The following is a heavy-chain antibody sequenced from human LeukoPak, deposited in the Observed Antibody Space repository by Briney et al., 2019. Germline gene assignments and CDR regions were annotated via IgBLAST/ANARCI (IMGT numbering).Heavy chain of an antibody. D-gene: IGHD3-16*01. Sequence: GGSLRLSRAASGFTFSNYAMTWVRQAPGKGLEYVSTINGPGSTTYYADSVKGRFTISRDNSKNTLYLQMNSLRDEDTAVYYCAKGMINDWSALEYWGQGTLVTVSS. V-gene: IGHV3-23*01. CDR2: INGPGSTT. J-gene: IGHJ4*02. CDR1: GFTFSNYA. CDR3: AKGMINDWSALEY.